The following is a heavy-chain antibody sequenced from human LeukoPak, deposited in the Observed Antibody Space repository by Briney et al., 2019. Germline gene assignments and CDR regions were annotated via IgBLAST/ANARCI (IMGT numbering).Heavy chain of an antibody. Sequence: GGSLRLSCAASGFTFADYYMSWLRQAPGKGLEWVSYISSSSSYTNYADSVKGRFTISRDDAKYSLYLQMNSLRAEDTAVYYCARGGEDYGGNIVDYWGQGTLVTVSS. CDR2: ISSSSSYT. D-gene: IGHD4-23*01. J-gene: IGHJ4*02. CDR1: GFTFADYY. V-gene: IGHV3-11*05. CDR3: ARGGEDYGGNIVDY.